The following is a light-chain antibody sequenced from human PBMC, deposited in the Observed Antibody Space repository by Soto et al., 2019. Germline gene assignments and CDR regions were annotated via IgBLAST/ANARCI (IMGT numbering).Light chain of an antibody. J-gene: IGLJ2*01. Sequence: SYELTQPPSVSVAPGKTARITCGGNNIGSKSVHWYQQKPGQAPVLVIYYDSDRPSGIPERFSGSNSGNTATLTISRVEAGDEADYYCQVWDSSSDLVVFGGGTKVT. V-gene: IGLV3-21*04. CDR1: NIGSKS. CDR2: YDS. CDR3: QVWDSSSDLVV.